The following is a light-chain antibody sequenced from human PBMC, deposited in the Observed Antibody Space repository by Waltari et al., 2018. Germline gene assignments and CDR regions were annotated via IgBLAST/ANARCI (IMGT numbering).Light chain of an antibody. V-gene: IGKV3-15*01. CDR1: QSVSNN. Sequence: EIVMTQLPATLSVSPGERATLSCRASQSVSNNLVWYKQKPGQAPRLLIYGASTRVTGIPARCSGSGSGTEFTLTISSLQSEDVAVYYCQQYNNWPPWTFGQGTKVEIK. CDR3: QQYNNWPPWT. CDR2: GAS. J-gene: IGKJ1*01.